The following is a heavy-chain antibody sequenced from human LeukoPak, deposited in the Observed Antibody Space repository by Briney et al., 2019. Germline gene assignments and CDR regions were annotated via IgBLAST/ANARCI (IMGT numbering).Heavy chain of an antibody. D-gene: IGHD4-23*01. CDR1: GFTFTTSA. CDR2: INPSGGST. Sequence: ASVKVSCKASGFTFTTSAMHWVRQAPGQGLEWMGIINPSGGSTSYAQKFQGRVTMTRDMSTSTDYMELSSLRSEDTAVYYCARDNSVEDTAWWFDPWGQGTLVTVSS. CDR3: ARDNSVEDTAWWFDP. V-gene: IGHV1-46*01. J-gene: IGHJ5*02.